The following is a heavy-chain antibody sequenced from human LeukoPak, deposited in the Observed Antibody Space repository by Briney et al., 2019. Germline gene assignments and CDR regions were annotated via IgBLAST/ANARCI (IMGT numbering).Heavy chain of an antibody. J-gene: IGHJ4*02. CDR3: GRDGAWLRDFDY. Sequence: PGGSLRLSCAASGFSFKDYAMHWVRQSPGKGLEWVAVTSYDESTKYYVDSVRGRFTISRDNSKNTLLLQMNSLRDVDTAFYYCGRDGAWLRDFDYWAREPWSPSPQ. V-gene: IGHV3-30*04. D-gene: IGHD5-12*01. CDR1: GFSFKDYA. CDR2: TSYDESTK.